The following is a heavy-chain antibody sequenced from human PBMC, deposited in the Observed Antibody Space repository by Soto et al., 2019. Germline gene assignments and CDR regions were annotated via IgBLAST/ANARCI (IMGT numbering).Heavy chain of an antibody. Sequence: SQTLSLTCAISGDSVSNNSVAWNWVRQSPSRGLEWLGRTYYRSKWHYDYAPSVRSRITINPDTSKNPFSLQLNSVSPEDAAVYYCARTLRGRGVKYFDDWGQGTLVTVSS. J-gene: IGHJ4*02. V-gene: IGHV6-1*01. CDR2: TYYRSKWHY. D-gene: IGHD3-10*01. CDR3: ARTLRGRGVKYFDD. CDR1: GDSVSNNSVA.